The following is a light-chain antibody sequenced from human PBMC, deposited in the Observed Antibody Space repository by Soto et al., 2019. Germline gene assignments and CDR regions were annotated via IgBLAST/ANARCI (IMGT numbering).Light chain of an antibody. J-gene: IGKJ1*01. CDR3: QQYNGYSWT. V-gene: IGKV1-5*01. CDR1: QGISQW. Sequence: DIQMTQSPSTLSASVGDRVAITCRASQGISQWVAWYQQKPGRAPELLIYDASKLKSGVPSRFSGSGSGTEFSLTITSLQPDDSAMYYCQQYNGYSWTFGRGTKVEIK. CDR2: DAS.